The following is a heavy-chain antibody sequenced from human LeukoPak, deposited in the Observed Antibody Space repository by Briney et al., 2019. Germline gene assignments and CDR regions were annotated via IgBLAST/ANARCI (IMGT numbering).Heavy chain of an antibody. CDR2: INPNSGGT. Sequence: GGSLRLSCAASGFTFSSYGMHWVRQAPGQGLEWMGWINPNSGGTNYAQKFQGRVTMTRDTSISTAYMELSRLRSDDTAVYYCAREGYCSSTSCYWFDPWGQGTLVTVSS. J-gene: IGHJ5*02. CDR3: AREGYCSSTSCYWFDP. CDR1: GFTFSSYG. D-gene: IGHD2-2*01. V-gene: IGHV1-2*02.